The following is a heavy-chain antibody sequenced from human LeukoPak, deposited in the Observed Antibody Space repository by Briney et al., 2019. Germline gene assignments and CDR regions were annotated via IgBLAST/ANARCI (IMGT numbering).Heavy chain of an antibody. CDR3: AKDRGYNWNYAFDY. V-gene: IGHV3-9*01. Sequence: GGSLRLSCAASGFTFDDYAMHWVRHAPGKGLEWVSGISWNSGSIGYADSVKGRFTISRDNAKNSLYLQMNSLRAEDTALYYCAKDRGYNWNYAFDYWGQGTLVTVSS. CDR1: GFTFDDYA. CDR2: ISWNSGSI. J-gene: IGHJ4*02. D-gene: IGHD1-7*01.